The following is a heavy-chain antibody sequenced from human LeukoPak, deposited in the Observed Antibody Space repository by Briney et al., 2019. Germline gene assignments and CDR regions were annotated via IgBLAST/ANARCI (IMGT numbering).Heavy chain of an antibody. CDR3: ASSTYYYDSSGSPLYYFDY. J-gene: IGHJ4*02. Sequence: SETLFLTCAVSGGSISSGGYSWSWIRQPPGKGLEWIGYIYHSGSTYYNPSLKSRVTISVDRSKNQFSLKLSSVTAADTAVYYCASSTYYYDSSGSPLYYFDYWGQGTLVTVSS. D-gene: IGHD3-22*01. CDR1: GGSISSGGYS. CDR2: IYHSGST. V-gene: IGHV4-30-2*01.